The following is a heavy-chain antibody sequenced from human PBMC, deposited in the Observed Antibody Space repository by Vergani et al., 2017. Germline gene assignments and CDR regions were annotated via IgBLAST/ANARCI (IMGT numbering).Heavy chain of an antibody. V-gene: IGHV1-69*18. CDR1: GGTFSSYA. D-gene: IGHD5-12*01. CDR3: ARDQIGQIVATIHRETDY. Sequence: QVQLVQSGAEVKKPGSSVKVSCKASGGTFSSYAISWVRQAPGQGLEWMGRIIPIFGTANYAQKFQGRVTITADESTSTAYMELSSLRSEDTAVYYCARDQIGQIVATIHRETDYWGQGTLVTVSS. J-gene: IGHJ4*02. CDR2: IIPIFGTA.